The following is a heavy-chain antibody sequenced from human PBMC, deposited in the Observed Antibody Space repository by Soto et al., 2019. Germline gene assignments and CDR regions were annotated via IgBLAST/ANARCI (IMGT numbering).Heavy chain of an antibody. V-gene: IGHV1-69*10. CDR2: IIPILGTA. CDR3: ARDDGCSGGSCYLRAFDI. Sequence: SVKVSCKASGGTFSSYAISWVRQAPGQGLEWMGGIIPILGTANYAQKFQGRVTITADKSTSTAYMELSSLRSEDTAVYYCARDDGCSGGSCYLRAFDIWGQGTMVTVSS. CDR1: GGTFSSYA. D-gene: IGHD2-15*01. J-gene: IGHJ3*02.